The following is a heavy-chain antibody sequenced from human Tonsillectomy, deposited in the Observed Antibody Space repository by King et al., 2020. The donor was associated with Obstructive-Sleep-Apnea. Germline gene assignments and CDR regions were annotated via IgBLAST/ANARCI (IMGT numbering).Heavy chain of an antibody. Sequence: VQLQQWGAGLLKPSETLSLTCDVYGGSFSGYYWNWIRQPPGKGLEWIGEINHSGNTNYNPSLKSRVTISVDTSKNQFSLKLSSVTAADTAVYYCVRGGYNGYPTYYYYYGMDVWGQGTTVTVSS. CDR2: INHSGNT. CDR3: VRGGYNGYPTYYYYYGMDV. V-gene: IGHV4-34*01. D-gene: IGHD5-18*01. CDR1: GGSFSGYY. J-gene: IGHJ6*02.